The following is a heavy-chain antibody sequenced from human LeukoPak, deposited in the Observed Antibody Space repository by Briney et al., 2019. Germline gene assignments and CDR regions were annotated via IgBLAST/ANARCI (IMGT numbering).Heavy chain of an antibody. V-gene: IGHV3-23*01. J-gene: IGHJ4*02. CDR2: TSGSGGST. D-gene: IGHD4-17*01. CDR1: GFTFSSYA. CDR3: AKAVTTFPYYFDY. Sequence: PGGSLRLSCAASGFTFSSYAMSWVRQAPGKGLEWVSATSGSGGSTYYADFVKGRFTISGDNSKNTLYLQMNSLRAEDTAVYYCAKAVTTFPYYFDYWGQGTLVTVSS.